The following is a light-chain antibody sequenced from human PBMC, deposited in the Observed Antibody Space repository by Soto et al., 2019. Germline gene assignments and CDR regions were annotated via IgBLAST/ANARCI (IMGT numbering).Light chain of an antibody. CDR1: SIDIGGYNY. Sequence: QSALTQPPSASGSPGQSVTISCTGTSIDIGGYNYVSWYQQHPGKAPKLMMFEVSKRPSGVPDRFSGSKFGNTASLTVSGLQAEDEADYYCASYGGNNNLLFGGGTKLTVL. CDR2: EVS. CDR3: ASYGGNNNLL. V-gene: IGLV2-8*01. J-gene: IGLJ2*01.